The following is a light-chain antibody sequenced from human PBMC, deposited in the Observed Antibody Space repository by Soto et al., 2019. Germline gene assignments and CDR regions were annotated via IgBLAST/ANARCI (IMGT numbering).Light chain of an antibody. J-gene: IGKJ4*01. CDR1: QGISSW. CDR3: QQYNSYSSLT. Sequence: DIQMTQSPSSVSASVGDRVTITCRASQGISSWLVWYQQKPGKAXKLLIYAASSLQSGAPSRFSGSGSGTEFTLTISSLQPDDFADYYGQQYNSYSSLTFGGGTKVDIK. V-gene: IGKV1-12*02. CDR2: AAS.